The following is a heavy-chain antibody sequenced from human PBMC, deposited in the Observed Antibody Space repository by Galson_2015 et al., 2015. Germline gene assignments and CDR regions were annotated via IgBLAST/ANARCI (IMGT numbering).Heavy chain of an antibody. CDR2: INPSEGST. CDR3: ARDQGSGTYLSNY. Sequence: SCKASGYTFTSYYIHWVRQAPGQGLEWMGVINPSEGSTSYAQKHQGRVTMTRDTSTSTVHMELSSLRSEDTAVYYCARDQGSGTYLSNYWGQGTLVTVSS. D-gene: IGHD3-10*01. V-gene: IGHV1-46*01. J-gene: IGHJ4*02. CDR1: GYTFTSYY.